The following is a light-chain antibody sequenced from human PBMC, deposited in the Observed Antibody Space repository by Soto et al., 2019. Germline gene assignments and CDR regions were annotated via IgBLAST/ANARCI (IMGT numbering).Light chain of an antibody. V-gene: IGKV2D-29*02. Sequence: DVVMTHTPLSLSVAPGQPASISCNSSHSLLHITGETFPFWYLQKPGQSPQLLIYEVSTRVSGVPDRFSGSGSGTDFTLDISRVETDDVGIYYCMQSTQLPPTFGQGTRLEIK. J-gene: IGKJ5*01. CDR2: EVS. CDR3: MQSTQLPPT. CDR1: HSLLHITGETF.